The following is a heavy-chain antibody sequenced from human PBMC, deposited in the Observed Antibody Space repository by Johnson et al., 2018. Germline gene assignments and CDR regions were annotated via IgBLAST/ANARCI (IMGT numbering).Heavy chain of an antibody. D-gene: IGHD5-18*01. Sequence: QVRLQEAGPGLVKASDTLSLTCTVSGGSMSTYYWRWIRQPPGKGLEWIGYIFYGGSSKHNPSLNSRAFISVDTGKNQFALNLSSVTAADPAMSSCARASVDTAMVGAFDIWGQGTMVAVSS. V-gene: IGHV4-59*07. CDR1: GGSMSTYY. CDR3: ARASVDTAMVGAFDI. CDR2: IFYGGSS. J-gene: IGHJ3*02.